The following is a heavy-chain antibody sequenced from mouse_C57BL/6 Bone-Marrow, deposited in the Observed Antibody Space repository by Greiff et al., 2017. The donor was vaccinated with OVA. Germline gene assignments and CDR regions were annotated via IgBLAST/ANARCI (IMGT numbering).Heavy chain of an antibody. Sequence: EVQVVESGGGLVQPGESLKLSCESNEYEFPSHDMSWVRKTPEKRLELVAAINSDGGSTYYPDTMERRFIISRDNTKKTLYLQMSSLRSEDTALYYCARHYYGSSYVRYWYFDVWGTGTTVTVSS. D-gene: IGHD1-1*01. CDR3: ARHYYGSSYVRYWYFDV. CDR2: INSDGGST. J-gene: IGHJ1*03. V-gene: IGHV5-2*01. CDR1: EYEFPSHD.